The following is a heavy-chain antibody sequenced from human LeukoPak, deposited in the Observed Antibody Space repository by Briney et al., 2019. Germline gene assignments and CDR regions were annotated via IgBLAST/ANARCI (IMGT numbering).Heavy chain of an antibody. D-gene: IGHD4-23*01. Sequence: GGSLRLSCAASGFTFNHYWMRWVRQAPGKGLEWVATIKGDGSKKDYVDSVRGRFTVSIDNAKNSLYLQMSSLRVEDTAIYYCESTPGPWGQGTLVTVSS. V-gene: IGHV3-7*03. CDR1: GFTFNHYW. J-gene: IGHJ5*02. CDR3: ESTPGP. CDR2: IKGDGSKK.